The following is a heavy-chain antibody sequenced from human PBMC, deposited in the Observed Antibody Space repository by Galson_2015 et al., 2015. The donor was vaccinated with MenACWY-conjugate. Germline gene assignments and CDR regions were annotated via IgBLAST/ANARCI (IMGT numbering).Heavy chain of an antibody. Sequence: SLRLSCAASGFTFSTYWMHWVRQAPGKGLVWVSRINSDGRSTSYADSVKGRFTISRDKAKNTLYLQMNSPRAEDTAVYYCARLGGNYRTTSHFDYWGQGTLVTVSS. D-gene: IGHD1-26*01. V-gene: IGHV3-74*01. J-gene: IGHJ4*02. CDR3: ARLGGNYRTTSHFDY. CDR1: GFTFSTYW. CDR2: INSDGRST.